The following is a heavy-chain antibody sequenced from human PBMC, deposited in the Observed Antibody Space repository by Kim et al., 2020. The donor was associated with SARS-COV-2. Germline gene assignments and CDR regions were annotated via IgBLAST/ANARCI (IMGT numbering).Heavy chain of an antibody. V-gene: IGHV3-9*01. Sequence: GRFTISRDNAKNSLYLQMNSLRAEDTALYYCAKDLGPSSSSWYRIDAFDIWGQGTMVTVSS. J-gene: IGHJ3*02. CDR3: AKDLGPSSSSWYRIDAFDI. D-gene: IGHD6-13*01.